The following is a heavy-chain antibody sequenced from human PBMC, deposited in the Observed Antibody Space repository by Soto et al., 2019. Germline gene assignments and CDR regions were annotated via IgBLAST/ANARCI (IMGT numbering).Heavy chain of an antibody. J-gene: IGHJ6*03. Sequence: GGSLRLSCAASGFTSSSYWMHWVRQAPGKGLVWVSRINSDGSSTSYADSVKGRFTISRDNAKNTLYLQMNSLRAEDTAVYYCARAYCSGGSCYYYYYYMDVWGKGTTVTVSS. CDR3: ARAYCSGGSCYYYYYYMDV. D-gene: IGHD2-15*01. V-gene: IGHV3-74*01. CDR2: INSDGSST. CDR1: GFTSSSYW.